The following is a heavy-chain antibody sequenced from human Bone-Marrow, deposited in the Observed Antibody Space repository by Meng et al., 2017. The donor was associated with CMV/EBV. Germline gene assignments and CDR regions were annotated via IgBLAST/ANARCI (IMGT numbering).Heavy chain of an antibody. V-gene: IGHV3-30*02. CDR2: IRYDGSNK. D-gene: IGHD1/OR15-1a*01. CDR1: GFTVSNNY. Sequence: GESLKISCAASGFTVSNNYMSWVRQAPGKGLEWVAFIRYDGSNKYYADSVKGRFTISRDNSKNTLYLQMNSLRAEDTAVYYCAKGNTYYFDYWGQGTLVTFS. CDR3: AKGNTYYFDY. J-gene: IGHJ4*02.